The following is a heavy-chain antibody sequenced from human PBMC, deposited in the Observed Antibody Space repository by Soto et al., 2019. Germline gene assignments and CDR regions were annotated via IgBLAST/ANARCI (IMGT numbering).Heavy chain of an antibody. CDR3: ARRSIAAAGWWFDP. V-gene: IGHV4-31*03. J-gene: IGHJ5*02. CDR1: GGSISSGGYY. Sequence: QVQLQESGPGLVKPSQTLSLTCTVSGGSISSGGYYWSWIRQHPGKGLEWIGYIYYSGSTYYNPSLKSRVTISVDTSKNQFSLKLSSVSAADTAVYYCARRSIAAAGWWFDPWGQGTLVTVSS. CDR2: IYYSGST. D-gene: IGHD6-13*01.